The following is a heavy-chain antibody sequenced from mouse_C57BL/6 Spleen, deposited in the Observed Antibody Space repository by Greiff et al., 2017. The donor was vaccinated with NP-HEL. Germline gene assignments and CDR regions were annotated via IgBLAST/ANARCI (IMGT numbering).Heavy chain of an antibody. CDR3: ARGEFFYYAMDY. V-gene: IGHV1-53*01. J-gene: IGHJ4*01. CDR2: INPSNGGT. Sequence: QVQLQQPGTELVKPGASVKLSCKASGYTFTSYWMHWVKQRPGQGLEWIGNINPSNGGTNYNEKFKSKATLTVYKSSSTAYMQLSSLTSEDSAVYYCARGEFFYYAMDYWGQGTSVTVSS. CDR1: GYTFTSYW.